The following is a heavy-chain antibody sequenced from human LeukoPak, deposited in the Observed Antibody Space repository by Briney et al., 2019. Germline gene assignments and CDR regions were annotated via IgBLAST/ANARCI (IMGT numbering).Heavy chain of an antibody. J-gene: IGHJ6*02. CDR1: GGSLSSYY. V-gene: IGHV4-4*07. CDR3: ARGGWEAVAGTRDYYYYGMDV. Sequence: SETLSLTCTVSGGSLSSYYWSWVRQPAGKGLEWIGRIYTSGSTNYNPSPKSRVTMSVDTSKNQFSLKLSSVTAADTAVYYCARGGWEAVAGTRDYYYYGMDVWGQGTTVTVSS. D-gene: IGHD6-19*01. CDR2: IYTSGST.